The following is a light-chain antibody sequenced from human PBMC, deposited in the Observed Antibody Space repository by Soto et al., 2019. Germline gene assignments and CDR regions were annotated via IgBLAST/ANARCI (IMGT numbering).Light chain of an antibody. CDR2: GAS. Sequence: EIVLTQSPGTLSLSPGEIVTLSFSASEGVSSSYLAWYQQKPGQAPRLLIYGASTRATGIPDRFSGSGSGTEFTLSISSLQSEDFAVYYCKQYGSSPRTFGQGTRLEIK. J-gene: IGKJ5*01. CDR1: EGVSSSY. CDR3: KQYGSSPRT. V-gene: IGKV3-20*01.